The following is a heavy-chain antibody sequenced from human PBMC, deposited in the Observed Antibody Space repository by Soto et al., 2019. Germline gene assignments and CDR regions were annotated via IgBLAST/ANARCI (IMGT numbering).Heavy chain of an antibody. CDR3: AREPHPLIAVARNRFWDY. J-gene: IGHJ4*02. D-gene: IGHD6-19*01. V-gene: IGHV1-18*01. CDR1: GYTFTSYG. Sequence: QVQLVQSGAEVKKPGASVKVSCKASGYTFTSYGISWVRQAPGQGLEWMGWISAYNGNTNYAQKLQGRVTMTTDTSTSTAYMELRSLRSDDTAVYYCAREPHPLIAVARNRFWDYWGQGTLVTVSS. CDR2: ISAYNGNT.